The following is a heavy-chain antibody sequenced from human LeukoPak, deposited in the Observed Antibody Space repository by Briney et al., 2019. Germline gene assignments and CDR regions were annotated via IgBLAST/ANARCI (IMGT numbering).Heavy chain of an antibody. Sequence: GGSLRLSCAASGFTFSNYNMNWVRQAPGKGLEWVANIKQDGSEKHYVDSVKGRFTISRDNAENALYLQVNSLRAEDTAVYYCARDRGGRTGLDDWGQGTLVTVSS. J-gene: IGHJ4*02. CDR3: ARDRGGRTGLDD. V-gene: IGHV3-7*04. CDR1: GFTFSNYN. D-gene: IGHD2-15*01. CDR2: IKQDGSEK.